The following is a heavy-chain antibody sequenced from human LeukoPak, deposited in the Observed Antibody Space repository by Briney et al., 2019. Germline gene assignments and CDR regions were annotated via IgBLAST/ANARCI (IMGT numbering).Heavy chain of an antibody. CDR1: GFTFSSYW. CDR3: ASARSSVAGHGNGY. D-gene: IGHD6-19*01. J-gene: IGHJ4*02. V-gene: IGHV3-74*01. Sequence: PGGSLRLSCAASGFTFSSYWMHWVRQAPGEGLVWVSRINSDGSSTSYADSVKGRFTISRDNAKNTLYLQMNSLRAEDTAVYYCASARSSVAGHGNGYWGQGTLVTVSS. CDR2: INSDGSST.